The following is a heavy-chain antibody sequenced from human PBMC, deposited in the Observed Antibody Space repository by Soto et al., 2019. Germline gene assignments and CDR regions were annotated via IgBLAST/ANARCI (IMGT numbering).Heavy chain of an antibody. CDR3: ARDLVTLAAMDV. CDR1: GFTFGDFG. V-gene: IGHV3-33*01. D-gene: IGHD3-16*01. J-gene: IGHJ6*02. CDR2: IWADGTNK. Sequence: VQLVESGGDVVQPGRSLRLSCEVSGFTFGDFGIHWVRQAPGKGLEWVTVIWADGTNKYYADSVKGRFTVSRDNSKNTLYLQMNSLRVEDTAVYYCARDLVTLAAMDVWGPGTTVLVSS.